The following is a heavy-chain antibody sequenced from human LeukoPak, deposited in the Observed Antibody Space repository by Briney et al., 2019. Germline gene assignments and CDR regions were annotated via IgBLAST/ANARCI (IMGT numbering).Heavy chain of an antibody. CDR3: ARDRRGYSAYDGEGFDY. J-gene: IGHJ4*02. CDR1: GFTFKNYG. D-gene: IGHD5-12*01. Sequence: GASVKVSCKASGFTFKNYGFSWVRQAPGQGLQRMGWISADNGNTKYAQNLQGRVIMTTDRSTGTAYVELTSLRSDDTAVYYCARDRRGYSAYDGEGFDYWGQGTLVTVSS. V-gene: IGHV1-18*04. CDR2: ISADNGNT.